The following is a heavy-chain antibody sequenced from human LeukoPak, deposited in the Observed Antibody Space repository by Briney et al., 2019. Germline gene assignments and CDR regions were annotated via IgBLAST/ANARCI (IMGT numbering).Heavy chain of an antibody. CDR2: LYNSAST. D-gene: IGHD6-13*01. CDR3: ARNKTITAAGTYY. Sequence: PSETLSLTCTVSGGSISSSTYYWGWIRQPPGKGLEWIGSLYNSASTHYNPSLKSRVTMAVDTSKNQFSLKLRSVTAADTAIYYCARNKTITAAGTYYWGQGTLVTVSS. CDR1: GGSISSSTYY. J-gene: IGHJ4*02. V-gene: IGHV4-39*01.